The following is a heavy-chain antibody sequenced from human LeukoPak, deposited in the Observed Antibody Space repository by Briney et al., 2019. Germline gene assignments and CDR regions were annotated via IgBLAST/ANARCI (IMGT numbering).Heavy chain of an antibody. V-gene: IGHV3-11*01. D-gene: IGHD3-22*01. CDR1: GFTFSDYC. CDR3: ATRGPDSSGFYRFDY. Sequence: PGGSLSLSCAASGFTFSDYCRSWIRQARGKGLEWVSFISSSGSTMYYADSVKGRFTISRDNAKNSLYLQMNSLRAEDTAVYYCATRGPDSSGFYRFDYWGPGTLVTVSS. J-gene: IGHJ4*02. CDR2: ISSSGSTM.